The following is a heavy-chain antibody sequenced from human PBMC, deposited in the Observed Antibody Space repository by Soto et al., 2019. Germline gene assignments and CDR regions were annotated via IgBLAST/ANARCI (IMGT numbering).Heavy chain of an antibody. V-gene: IGHV1-69*12. CDR1: GGTFSSYA. CDR3: ARDSVYSSSYYYYYGMDV. J-gene: IGHJ6*02. CDR2: IIPIFGTA. Sequence: QVQLVQSGAEVKKPGSSVKVSCKASGGTFSSYAISWVRQAPGQGLEWMGGIIPIFGTANYAQKFQGRVTITAAESTSTAYMELSRLRSEDTAVYYCARDSVYSSSYYYYYGMDVWGQGTTVTVSS. D-gene: IGHD6-6*01.